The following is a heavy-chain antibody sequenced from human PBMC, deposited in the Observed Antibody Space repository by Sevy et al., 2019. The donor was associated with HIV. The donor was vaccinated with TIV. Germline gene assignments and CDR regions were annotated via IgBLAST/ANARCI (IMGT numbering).Heavy chain of an antibody. CDR3: ASEANYCSSTSCYISENGLQSQNYYYYYMDV. CDR1: GFTFSSYW. V-gene: IGHV3-7*01. D-gene: IGHD2-2*02. Sequence: GGSLRLSCAASGFTFSSYWMSWVRQAPGKGLEWAANIKQDGSEKYYVDSVKGRFTISRDNAKNSLYLQMNSLRAEDTAVYYCASEANYCSSTSCYISENGLQSQNYYYYYMDVWGKGTTVTVSS. J-gene: IGHJ6*03. CDR2: IKQDGSEK.